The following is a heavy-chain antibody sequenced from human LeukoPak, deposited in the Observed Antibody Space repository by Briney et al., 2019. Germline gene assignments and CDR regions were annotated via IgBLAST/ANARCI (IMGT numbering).Heavy chain of an antibody. D-gene: IGHD5-24*01. CDR2: IYYSGST. Sequence: SETLSLTCAVYGGSFSGYYWGWIRQPPGKGLEWIGSIYYSGSTYYNPSLKSRVTISVDTSKNQFSLKLSSVTAADTAVYYCARVEMGAPYYYYYYMDVWGKGTTVTVSS. J-gene: IGHJ6*03. CDR1: GGSFSGYY. CDR3: ARVEMGAPYYYYYYMDV. V-gene: IGHV4-39*07.